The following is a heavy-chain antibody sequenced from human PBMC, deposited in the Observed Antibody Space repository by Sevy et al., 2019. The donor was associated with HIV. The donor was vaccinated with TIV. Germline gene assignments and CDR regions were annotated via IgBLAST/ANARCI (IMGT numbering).Heavy chain of an antibody. CDR2: ISYDGSNK. CDR1: GFTFSSYG. J-gene: IGHJ5*02. D-gene: IGHD3-3*01. Sequence: GGSLRLSCAASGFTFSSYGMHWVRQAPGKGLEWVAVISYDGSNKYYADSVKGRFTISRDNSKNTLYLQMNSLRAEDTPVYYCAKEVPYYDFWSGYYDGWFYPWGQGTLVTVSS. V-gene: IGHV3-30*18. CDR3: AKEVPYYDFWSGYYDGWFYP.